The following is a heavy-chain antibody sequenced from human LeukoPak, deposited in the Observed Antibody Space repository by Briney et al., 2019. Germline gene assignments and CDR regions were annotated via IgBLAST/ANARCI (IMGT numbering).Heavy chain of an antibody. CDR1: GFTFSSYA. J-gene: IGHJ4*02. V-gene: IGHV3-23*01. CDR2: ISGSGGST. D-gene: IGHD3-10*01. Sequence: GGSLRLSCAASGFTFSSYAMSWVRQAPGKGLEWVSAISGSGGSTYYADSVKGRFTISRDNSKNTLYLQMNSLRAEDTAVYYCPKDNEDGFTMVRGVIMWGGFDYWGQGTLVTVSS. CDR3: PKDNEDGFTMVRGVIMWGGFDY.